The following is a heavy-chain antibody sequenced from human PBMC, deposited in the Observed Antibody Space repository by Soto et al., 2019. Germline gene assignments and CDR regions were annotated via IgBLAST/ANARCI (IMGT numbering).Heavy chain of an antibody. Sequence: QVQLVESGGGVVQPGRSLRLSCAASGFTFSSYGMHWVRQAPGKGLEWVAVISYDGSNKYYADSVKGRFTISRDNSKNTLYLQMNSLRAEDTAVYYCAKDLGPGGRGAFAIWGQGTMVTVSS. D-gene: IGHD7-27*01. CDR3: AKDLGPGGRGAFAI. CDR2: ISYDGSNK. V-gene: IGHV3-30*18. J-gene: IGHJ3*02. CDR1: GFTFSSYG.